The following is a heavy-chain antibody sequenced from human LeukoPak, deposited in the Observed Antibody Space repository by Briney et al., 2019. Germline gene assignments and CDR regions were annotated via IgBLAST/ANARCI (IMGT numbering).Heavy chain of an antibody. CDR2: IYSGGSA. CDR3: ARTVAGSGIDYFDY. J-gene: IGHJ4*02. CDR1: GFTVSSNS. D-gene: IGHD6-19*01. V-gene: IGHV3-53*01. Sequence: GGSLRLSCAASGFTVSSNSMSWVRQAPGKGLEWVSVIYSGGSAYYADSVEGRFTISRDNSKNTLYLQMNTLGAEDTAVYYCARTVAGSGIDYFDYWGQGTLVTVSS.